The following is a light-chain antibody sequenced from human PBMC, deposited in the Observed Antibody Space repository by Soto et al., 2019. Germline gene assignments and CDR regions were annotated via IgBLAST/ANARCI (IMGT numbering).Light chain of an antibody. CDR3: QQSYKTPHT. Sequence: DIQMTQSPSSVSASVGDSVTIACRTSQTLKNLVNWYQQRQGRAPKLLIYAASNLLSGVPSRFSGSGSGTNFTLTISSLQPEDFATYYCQQSYKTPHTFGQGTKLETK. J-gene: IGKJ2*01. V-gene: IGKV1-39*01. CDR2: AAS. CDR1: QTLKNL.